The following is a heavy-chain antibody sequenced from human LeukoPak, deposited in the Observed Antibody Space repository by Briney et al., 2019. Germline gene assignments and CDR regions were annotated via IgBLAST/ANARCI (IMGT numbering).Heavy chain of an antibody. Sequence: GASVKVSCKASGYTFTSYDINWVRQATGQGLEWMGWMNPNSGNTGYAQKFQGRVTITADESTSTAYMELSSLRSEDTAVYYCARDIVGATDYWGQGTLVTVSS. V-gene: IGHV1-8*01. CDR3: ARDIVGATDY. CDR2: MNPNSGNT. CDR1: GYTFTSYD. J-gene: IGHJ4*02. D-gene: IGHD1-26*01.